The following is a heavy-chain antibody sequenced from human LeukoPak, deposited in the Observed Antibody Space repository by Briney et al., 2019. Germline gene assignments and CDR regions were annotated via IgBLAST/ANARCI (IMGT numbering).Heavy chain of an antibody. D-gene: IGHD3-3*01. J-gene: IGHJ6*02. CDR1: GGSVSSGSYY. CDR2: IYYSGST. Sequence: PSETLSLTCTVSGGSVSSGSYYWSWIRQPPGKGLEWIGYIYYSGSTNYNPSLKSRVTISVDTSKNQFSLKLSSVTAADTAVYYCARGDDFWSGYYQPYYYGMDVWGQGTTVTVSS. V-gene: IGHV4-61*01. CDR3: ARGDDFWSGYYQPYYYGMDV.